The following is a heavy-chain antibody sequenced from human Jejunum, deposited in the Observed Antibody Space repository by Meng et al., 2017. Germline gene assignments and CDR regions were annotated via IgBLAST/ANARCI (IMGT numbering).Heavy chain of an antibody. D-gene: IGHD1-26*01. CDR2: ISGNGSST. J-gene: IGHJ4*02. CDR1: GFTFSSSA. V-gene: IGHV3-23*01. CDR3: ARLVHY. Sequence: GESLKISCAASGFTFSSSAMSWVRQAPGRGLEWVSTISGNGSSTYYADSVKGRFTISRDNSKNTLYLQMNSLRAEDTAVYYCARLVHYWGQGTLVTVSS.